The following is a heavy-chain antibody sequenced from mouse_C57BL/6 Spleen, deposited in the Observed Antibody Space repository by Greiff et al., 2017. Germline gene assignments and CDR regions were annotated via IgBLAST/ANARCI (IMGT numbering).Heavy chain of an antibody. D-gene: IGHD1-1*02. Sequence: QVQLQQPGTELVKPGASVKLSCKASGYTFTSYWMHWVKQRPGQGLEWIGNINPSNGGTNYNEKFKSKATLTVDKSSSTAYMQLSSLPSEDSAVYYCASEGLWGLYAIDYWGQGTSVTVSS. CDR3: ASEGLWGLYAIDY. CDR2: INPSNGGT. J-gene: IGHJ4*01. CDR1: GYTFTSYW. V-gene: IGHV1-53*01.